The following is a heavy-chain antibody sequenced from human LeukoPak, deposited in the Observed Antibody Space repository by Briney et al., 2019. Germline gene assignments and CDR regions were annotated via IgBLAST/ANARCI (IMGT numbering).Heavy chain of an antibody. Sequence: GGSLRLSCAASGFTFSSYGMHWVRQAPGKGLEWVAFIRYDGSNKYYADSVKGRFTISRDNSKNTLYLQMNSLRAEDTAVYYCAKDSEDAYGDYAWYFDLWGRGTLVTVSS. CDR3: AKDSEDAYGDYAWYFDL. V-gene: IGHV3-30*02. CDR1: GFTFSSYG. D-gene: IGHD4-17*01. CDR2: IRYDGSNK. J-gene: IGHJ2*01.